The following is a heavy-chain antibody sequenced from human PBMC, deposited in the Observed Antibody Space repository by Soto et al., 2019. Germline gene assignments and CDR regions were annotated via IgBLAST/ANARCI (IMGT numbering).Heavy chain of an antibody. V-gene: IGHV2-5*02. CDR1: GFSLSSSGVG. D-gene: IGHD3-9*01. Sequence: QITLKESGPTLVKPTQTLTLTCTFSGFSLSSSGVGVGWIRQPPGKALEWLALIYWDDAKRYSPSLKSRPTIFKDSSKIDVVLITSNMDRVDITTYYCAHSTTTGYFDLLLRLCFDYRGQGTLVTPS. CDR2: IYWDDAK. J-gene: IGHJ4*02. CDR3: AHSTTTGYFDLLLRLCFDY.